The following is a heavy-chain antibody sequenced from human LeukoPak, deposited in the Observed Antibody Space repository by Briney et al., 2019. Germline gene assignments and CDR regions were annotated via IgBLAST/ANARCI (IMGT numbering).Heavy chain of an antibody. J-gene: IGHJ4*02. D-gene: IGHD3-10*01. CDR3: AKSADGSGIFGN. Sequence: PGGSLRLSCAASGFTFSSYSMNWVRQAPGKGLEWVAFILNDGSNHYDADSVKGRFTISRDNSKNTLYLQLNSLRAEDTAVYYCAKSADGSGIFGNWGQGTLVTVSS. CDR1: GFTFSSYS. V-gene: IGHV3-30*02. CDR2: ILNDGSNH.